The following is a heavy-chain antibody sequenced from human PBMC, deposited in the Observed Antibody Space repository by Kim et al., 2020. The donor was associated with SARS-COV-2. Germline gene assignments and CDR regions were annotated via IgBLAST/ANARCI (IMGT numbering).Heavy chain of an antibody. Sequence: YYDPALKSRVTVSVDRSKNQFSLKLSSVTAADTAVYYCARAAQGENYFDYWGQGTLVTVSS. D-gene: IGHD3-16*01. CDR3: ARAAQGENYFDY. V-gene: IGHV4-30-2*01. J-gene: IGHJ4*02.